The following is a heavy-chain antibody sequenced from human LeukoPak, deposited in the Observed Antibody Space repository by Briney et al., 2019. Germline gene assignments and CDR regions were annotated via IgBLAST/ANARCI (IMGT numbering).Heavy chain of an antibody. V-gene: IGHV1-69*05. CDR1: GGTFSSYA. J-gene: IGHJ4*02. Sequence: SVKVSCKASGGTFSSYAISWVRQAPGQGLEWMGGIIPIFGTANYAQKFQGRVTITTDESTSTAYMELSSLRSEDTAVYYCARVAQSYGSGSYEDFDYWGQGTLVTISS. CDR2: IIPIFGTA. D-gene: IGHD3-10*01. CDR3: ARVAQSYGSGSYEDFDY.